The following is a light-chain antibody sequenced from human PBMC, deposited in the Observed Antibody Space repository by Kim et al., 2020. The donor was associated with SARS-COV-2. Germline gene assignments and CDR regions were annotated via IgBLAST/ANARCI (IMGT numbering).Light chain of an antibody. J-gene: IGKJ4*01. CDR2: AAS. CDR3: LQHNVYPLP. V-gene: IGKV1-17*03. CDR1: QAIGNY. Sequence: DVQMTQSPSAMSASVGDSVTITCRASQAIGNYLVWFQQKPGKGPKRLIYAASTLESGVPSRFSGSGSGTEFTLTISSLQPEDSATYFCLQHNVYPLPFGGGTKVDIK.